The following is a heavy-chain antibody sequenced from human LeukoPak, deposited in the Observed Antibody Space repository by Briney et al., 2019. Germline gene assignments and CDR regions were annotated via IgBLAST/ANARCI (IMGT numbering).Heavy chain of an antibody. J-gene: IGHJ6*02. V-gene: IGHV3-7*01. D-gene: IGHD3-9*01. CDR2: IKPDGSEK. CDR3: TRDLMDYDVSTGLHHYYMDV. Sequence: GGSLRLSCAASGFTFSSYWMSWVRQAPGKGLEWVANIKPDGSEKYYVDSVKGRFTISRDNAKNSLFLQMNSLRAEDTAVYYCTRDLMDYDVSTGLHHYYMDVWGQGTTVTVSS. CDR1: GFTFSSYW.